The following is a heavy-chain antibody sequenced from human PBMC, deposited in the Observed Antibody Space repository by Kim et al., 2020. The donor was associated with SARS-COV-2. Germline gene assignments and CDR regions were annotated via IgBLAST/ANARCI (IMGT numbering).Heavy chain of an antibody. Sequence: DSVKGRFTISRDNAKNSLYLQMNSVSAEDTALYYCARDIEDCGSGGFDYWGQGTLVTVSS. V-gene: IGHV3-9*01. J-gene: IGHJ4*02. CDR3: ARDIEDCGSGGFDY. D-gene: IGHD3-3*01.